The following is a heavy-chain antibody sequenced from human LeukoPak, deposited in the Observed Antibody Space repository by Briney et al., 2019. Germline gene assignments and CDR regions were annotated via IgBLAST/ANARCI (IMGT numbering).Heavy chain of an antibody. J-gene: IGHJ4*02. D-gene: IGHD1-26*01. CDR2: IYTSGST. CDR1: GGSISSGGYY. V-gene: IGHV4-61*02. Sequence: SQTLSLTCTVSGGSISSGGYYWSWIPQPAGKGLEWIGRIYTSGSTNYNPSLKSRVTISVDTSKNQFSLKLSAVTAADTAVYYCARGRVGAFDYWGQGTLVTVSS. CDR3: ARGRVGAFDY.